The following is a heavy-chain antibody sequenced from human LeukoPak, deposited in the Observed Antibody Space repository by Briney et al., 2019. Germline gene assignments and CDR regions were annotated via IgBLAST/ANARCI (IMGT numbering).Heavy chain of an antibody. J-gene: IGHJ4*02. CDR3: ASSWSLGIAAHPDY. Sequence: SETLSLTCTVSGGSISSYYWSWIRQPPGKGLEWIGYIYYSGSTNYNPSLKSRVTISVDTSKNQFSLKLSSVTAADTAVYYCASSWSLGIAAHPDYWGQGTLVTVSS. D-gene: IGHD6-6*01. CDR2: IYYSGST. V-gene: IGHV4-59*08. CDR1: GGSISSYY.